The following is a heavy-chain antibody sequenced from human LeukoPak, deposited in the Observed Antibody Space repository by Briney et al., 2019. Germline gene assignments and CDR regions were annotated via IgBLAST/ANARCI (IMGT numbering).Heavy chain of an antibody. CDR2: ISSSSSTI. D-gene: IGHD3-3*01. J-gene: IGHJ6*03. V-gene: IGHV3-48*01. Sequence: GGSLRLFCAASGGTFSSYSMNWVRQAPGKGLEWVSYISSSSSTIYYADSVKGRFTISRDNAKNSLYLQMNSLRAEDTAVYYCARGGVAFYYYYYMDVWGKGTTVTVSS. CDR1: GGTFSSYS. CDR3: ARGGVAFYYYYYMDV.